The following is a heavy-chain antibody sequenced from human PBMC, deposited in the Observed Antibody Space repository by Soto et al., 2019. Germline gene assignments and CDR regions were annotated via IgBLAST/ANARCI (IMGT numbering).Heavy chain of an antibody. D-gene: IGHD2-15*01. J-gene: IGHJ6*02. CDR3: ARDRGYDAHDYYYNAMDV. CDR1: GFTFRTYT. V-gene: IGHV3-21*01. CDR2: IRGFSPYT. Sequence: LRLSCVASGFTFRTYTMNWARQAPGKGLEWVSGIRGFSPYTFYAESVKGRFTISRDNAKNSLYLQMNSLGVEDTAVYYCARDRGYDAHDYYYNAMDVWGQGTTVTVSS.